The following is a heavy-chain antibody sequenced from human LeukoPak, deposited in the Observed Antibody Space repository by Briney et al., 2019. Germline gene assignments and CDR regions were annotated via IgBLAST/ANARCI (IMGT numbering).Heavy chain of an antibody. CDR2: IYHSGST. Sequence: PSETLSLTCAVSGYSISSGYYWGWIRQPPGKGLEWIGSIYHSGSTYYNPSLKSRVTISVDTSKNQFSLKLSSVTAADTAVYYCARLAADYYYYMTSGAKGPRSPSP. J-gene: IGHJ6*03. CDR1: GYSISSGYY. V-gene: IGHV4-38-2*01. CDR3: ARLAADYYYYMTS.